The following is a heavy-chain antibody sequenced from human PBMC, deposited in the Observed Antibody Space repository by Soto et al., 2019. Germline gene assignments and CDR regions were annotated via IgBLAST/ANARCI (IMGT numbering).Heavy chain of an antibody. J-gene: IGHJ4*02. V-gene: IGHV4-4*02. Sequence: QVQLQESGPGLVKSSGTLSLTCAVSSGSISSSNWWSWVRQPPGKGLEWIGEIYHSGSTNYNPSLKSRVTISVDKSKNQFSLKLSSVTAADTAVYYCARGHLVVAATRRRYFDYWGQGTLVTVSS. CDR1: SGSISSSNW. CDR3: ARGHLVVAATRRRYFDY. D-gene: IGHD2-15*01. CDR2: IYHSGST.